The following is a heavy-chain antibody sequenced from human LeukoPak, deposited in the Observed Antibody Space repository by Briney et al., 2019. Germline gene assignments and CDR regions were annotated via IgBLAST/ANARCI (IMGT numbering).Heavy chain of an antibody. J-gene: IGHJ6*02. CDR3: ASRFDFWSGPPGGMDV. V-gene: IGHV1-18*01. CDR1: GYTFINYG. Sequence: ASVKVSCKASGYTFINYGISWVRQAPGQGLEWVGWISAFNGNTNYAQKLQDRVTMTTDTSTSTAYMELRSLRSDDTAVYYCASRFDFWSGPPGGMDVWGQGTTVTVSS. D-gene: IGHD3-3*01. CDR2: ISAFNGNT.